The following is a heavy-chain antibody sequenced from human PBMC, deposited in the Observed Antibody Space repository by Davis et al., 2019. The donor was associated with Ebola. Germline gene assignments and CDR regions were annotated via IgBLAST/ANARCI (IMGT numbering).Heavy chain of an antibody. CDR1: GFTFSSYA. J-gene: IGHJ4*02. Sequence: GESLKISCAASGFTFSSYAMSWVRQAPGKGLEWVSAISGSGGSTYYADSVKGRFTISRDNSKNTLYLQMNSLRAEDTAVYYCARGRRYYDILTGYYTDYWGQGTLVTVSS. D-gene: IGHD3-9*01. CDR3: ARGRRYYDILTGYYTDY. V-gene: IGHV3-23*01. CDR2: ISGSGGST.